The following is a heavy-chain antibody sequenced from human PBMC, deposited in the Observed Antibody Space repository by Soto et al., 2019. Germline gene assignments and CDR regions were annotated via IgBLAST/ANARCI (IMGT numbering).Heavy chain of an antibody. CDR1: GGTFSSYA. CDR3: ASSRYSSGWYLAPAFDI. V-gene: IGHV1-69*13. D-gene: IGHD6-19*01. J-gene: IGHJ3*02. Sequence: ASVKVSCKASGGTFSSYAISWVRQAPGQGLEWMGGIIPIVGTANYAQKFQGRVTITADESTGTAYMELSSLRSEDTAVYYCASSRYSSGWYLAPAFDIWGEGTMVTVS. CDR2: IIPIVGTA.